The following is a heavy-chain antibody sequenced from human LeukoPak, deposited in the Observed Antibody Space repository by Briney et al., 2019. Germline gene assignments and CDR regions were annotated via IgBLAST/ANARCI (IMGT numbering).Heavy chain of an antibody. CDR2: INHSGST. Sequence: KPSETLSLTCAVYGGSFSGYYWSWIRQPPGKGLEWIGEINHSGSTNYNPSLKSRVTMSVDTSKNQFSLKLSSVTAADTAVYYCASSSHDPHSPHTAMGNFDYWGQGTLVTASS. CDR3: ASSSHDPHSPHTAMGNFDY. J-gene: IGHJ4*02. CDR1: GGSFSGYY. D-gene: IGHD5-18*01. V-gene: IGHV4-34*01.